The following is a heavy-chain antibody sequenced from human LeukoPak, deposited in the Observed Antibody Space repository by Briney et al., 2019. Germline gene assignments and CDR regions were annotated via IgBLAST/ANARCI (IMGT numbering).Heavy chain of an antibody. CDR1: GLTVSSNY. J-gene: IGHJ4*02. CDR3: AREGYDSSGYPRLLDY. D-gene: IGHD3-22*01. Sequence: GGSLRLSCAASGLTVSSNYITWVRQPPGKGLEWVSVLHAAGGTYYADSVKGRFTISRHISKNTVYLQMNSLRAEDTAVYYCAREGYDSSGYPRLLDYCGQGTLVTVSS. CDR2: LHAAGGT. V-gene: IGHV3-53*04.